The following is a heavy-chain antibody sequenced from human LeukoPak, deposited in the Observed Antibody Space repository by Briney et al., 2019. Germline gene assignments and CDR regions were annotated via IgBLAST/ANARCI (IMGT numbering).Heavy chain of an antibody. CDR2: FTDSFSGSGGST. V-gene: IGHV3-23*01. Sequence: GGSLRLSCAASGFSFSSYAMSWVRQAPGKGLEWVTGFTDSFSGSGGSTHYADSVKGRFTISRDNSKNTLYLQMNSLRAEDTAVYYCAKEPSLGFYYYYGMDVWGQGTTVTVSS. CDR1: GFSFSSYA. J-gene: IGHJ6*02. CDR3: AKEPSLGFYYYYGMDV. D-gene: IGHD5-12*01.